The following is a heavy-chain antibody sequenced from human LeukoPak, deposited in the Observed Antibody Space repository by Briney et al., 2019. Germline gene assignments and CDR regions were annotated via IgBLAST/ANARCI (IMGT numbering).Heavy chain of an antibody. CDR2: ISWNSGSI. CDR3: AKGIISVSGYIDY. CDR1: GFTFDDYA. J-gene: IGHJ4*02. V-gene: IGHV3-9*01. Sequence: PGWSLRLSCAASGFTFDDYAMHWVRQAPGKGLEWVSGISWNSGSIGYADSVKGRFTISRDNAKNSLYLQMNSLRAEDTALYYCAKGIISVSGYIDYWGQGTLVTVSS. D-gene: IGHD1-14*01.